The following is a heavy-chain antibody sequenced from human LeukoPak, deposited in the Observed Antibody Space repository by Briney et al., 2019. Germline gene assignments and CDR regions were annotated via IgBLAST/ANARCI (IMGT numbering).Heavy chain of an antibody. CDR3: ARGADIVVVPAANWFDP. V-gene: IGHV4-34*01. D-gene: IGHD2-2*01. J-gene: IGHJ5*02. CDR2: INHSGST. CDR1: GGSFSGYY. Sequence: SETLSPTCAVYGGSFSGYYWSWIRQPPGKGLEWIGEINHSGSTNYNPSLKSRVTISVDTSKNQFSLKLSSVTAADTAVYYCARGADIVVVPAANWFDPWGQGTLVTVSS.